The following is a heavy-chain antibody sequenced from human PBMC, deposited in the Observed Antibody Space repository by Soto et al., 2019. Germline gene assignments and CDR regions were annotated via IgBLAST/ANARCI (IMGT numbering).Heavy chain of an antibody. Sequence: GGSLRLSCAASGFTFSSYSMNWVRQAPGKGLEWVSSISSSSSYIYYADSVKGRFTISRDNAKNSLYLQMNSLRAEDTAVYYCAREAAAAGTAPFNYWGQETLVTVSS. V-gene: IGHV3-21*01. D-gene: IGHD6-13*01. CDR3: AREAAAAGTAPFNY. CDR2: ISSSSSYI. J-gene: IGHJ4*02. CDR1: GFTFSSYS.